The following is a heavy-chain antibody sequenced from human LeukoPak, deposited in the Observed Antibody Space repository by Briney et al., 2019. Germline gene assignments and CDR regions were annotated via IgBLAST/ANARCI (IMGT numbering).Heavy chain of an antibody. Sequence: GASVKVSCKASGYTFTGYYMHWVRHAPGQGHEWMGWINPNSGGTNYAQKFQGRVTMTRDTSISTAYMELSRLRSDDTAVYYGARGGPVAYYGWFDPWGQGTLVTVSS. CDR3: ARGGPVAYYGWFDP. J-gene: IGHJ5*02. CDR2: INPNSGGT. CDR1: GYTFTGYY. D-gene: IGHD4-17*01. V-gene: IGHV1-2*02.